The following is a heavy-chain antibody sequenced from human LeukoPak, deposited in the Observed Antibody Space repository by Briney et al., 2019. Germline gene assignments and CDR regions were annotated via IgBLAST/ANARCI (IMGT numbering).Heavy chain of an antibody. CDR1: VGSISSHY. J-gene: IGHJ4*02. Sequence: SETLSLTCTVSVGSISSHYWCCVREPPGRGVEWSWYIYFIVITHYNPYLKSRVTISVDTYKNQFSLKLSSVTAADTAVYYCERGYFWSGYSQYYLDYWGQGTLVTVSS. V-gene: IGHV4-59*11. CDR2: IYFIVIT. D-gene: IGHD3-3*01. CDR3: ERGYFWSGYSQYYLDY.